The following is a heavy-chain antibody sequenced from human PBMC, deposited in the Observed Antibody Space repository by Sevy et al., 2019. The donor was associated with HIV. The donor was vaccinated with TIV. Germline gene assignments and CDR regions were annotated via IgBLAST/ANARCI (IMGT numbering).Heavy chain of an antibody. D-gene: IGHD3-16*01. V-gene: IGHV1-46*01. CDR1: GYNFTSYY. CDR3: TRVRSFGFEY. Sequence: ASVKVSCKAAGYNFTSYYIHWVRQAPGQGLEWMGIITPSGDTTTYSQKFQGRVTMTSDTSTSPVYMELSSLRYDDTAVYYCTRVRSFGFEYWGQGTLVTVSS. J-gene: IGHJ4*02. CDR2: ITPSGDTT.